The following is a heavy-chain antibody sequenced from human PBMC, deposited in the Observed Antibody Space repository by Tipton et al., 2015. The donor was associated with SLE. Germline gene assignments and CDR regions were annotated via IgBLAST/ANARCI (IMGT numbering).Heavy chain of an antibody. CDR1: GYTFTSYD. Sequence: QSGAEVKKPGASVKVSCKASGYTFTSYDVNWVRQATGQGLEWMAWMNPNTGSTGYAQKFQGRVTMTRNTSISTAYMELRSLKSGDSAVYYCARDGDSATTYNYYMDVWGEGTAVTVSS. J-gene: IGHJ6*03. V-gene: IGHV1-8*01. CDR3: ARDGDSATTYNYYMDV. CDR2: MNPNTGST. D-gene: IGHD4-17*01.